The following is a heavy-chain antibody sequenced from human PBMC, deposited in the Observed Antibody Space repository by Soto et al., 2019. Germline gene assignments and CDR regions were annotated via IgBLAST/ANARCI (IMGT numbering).Heavy chain of an antibody. CDR2: IIPIFGTA. D-gene: IGHD6-19*01. CDR1: GGTFSSYA. J-gene: IGHJ5*02. V-gene: IGHV1-69*13. Sequence: SVKVSCKASGGTFSSYAISWVLQAPGQGLEWMGGIIPIFGTANYAQKFQGGVTITADESTSTAYMELSSLRSEDTAVYYCARVGIIAVAGTTNWFDPWGQGTLVTVYS. CDR3: ARVGIIAVAGTTNWFDP.